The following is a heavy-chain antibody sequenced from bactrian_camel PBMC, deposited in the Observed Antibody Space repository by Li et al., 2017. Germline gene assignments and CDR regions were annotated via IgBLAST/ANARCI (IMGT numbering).Heavy chain of an antibody. J-gene: IGHJ4*01. Sequence: HVQLVESGGGSVEAGGSLTLSCALSGDTVSSTDMVWFRQGPGKEREGVAAIRGSNGRTFYIDSVTGRFTISQDNAKKTTFLQMDQLKTEDTAIYYCAAGWSYGVGTLLRRHYDYWGQGTQVTVS. CDR1: GDTVSSTD. CDR2: IRGSNGRT. V-gene: IGHV3-3*01. CDR3: AAGWSYGVGTLLRRHYDY. D-gene: IGHD5*01.